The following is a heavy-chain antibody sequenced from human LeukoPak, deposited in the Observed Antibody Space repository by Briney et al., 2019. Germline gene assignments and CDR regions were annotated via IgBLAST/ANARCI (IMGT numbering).Heavy chain of an antibody. V-gene: IGHV4-39*01. Sequence: KPSETLSLTCTVSGGSIGSSNFYGGWIRQPPGKGLEWIGSIYHSGSTYYGPSLKSRVTMSVDTSKNQFSLKLSSVTAADPAVYYCARAYISGGAMAAPSYTFDMWGQGTMVTVSS. CDR2: IYHSGST. CDR1: GGSIGSSNFY. D-gene: IGHD6-19*01. CDR3: ARAYISGGAMAAPSYTFDM. J-gene: IGHJ3*02.